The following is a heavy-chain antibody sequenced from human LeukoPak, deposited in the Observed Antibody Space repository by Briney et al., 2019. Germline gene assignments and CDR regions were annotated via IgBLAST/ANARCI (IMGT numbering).Heavy chain of an antibody. CDR3: ARGSGSSYYFDY. J-gene: IGHJ4*02. CDR2: ISSSSSYI. D-gene: IGHD3-10*01. V-gene: IGHV3-21*01. CDR1: GFTFSSYS. Sequence: GGYLRLSCAASGFTFSSYSMNWVRQAPGKGLEWVSSISSSSSYIYYADSVKGRFTISRDNAKNSLYLQMNSLRAEDTAVYYCARGSGSSYYFDYWGQGTLVTVSS.